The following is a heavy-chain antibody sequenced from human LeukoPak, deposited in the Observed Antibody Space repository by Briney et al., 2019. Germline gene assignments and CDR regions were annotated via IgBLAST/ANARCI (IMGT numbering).Heavy chain of an antibody. J-gene: IGHJ5*02. CDR3: AKDLMRDRWFGES. D-gene: IGHD3-10*01. CDR1: GFTFDDYA. V-gene: IGHV3-43D*03. Sequence: GGSLRLSCAASGFTFDDYAMHWVRQAPGKGLEWVSLISWDGSSIYYADSVKGRFTISRDNSKNSLWLQMNSLRAEDTALYYCAKDLMRDRWFGESWGQGTLVTVSS. CDR2: ISWDGSSI.